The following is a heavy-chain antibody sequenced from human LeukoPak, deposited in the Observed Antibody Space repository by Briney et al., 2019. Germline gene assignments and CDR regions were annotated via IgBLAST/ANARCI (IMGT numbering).Heavy chain of an antibody. J-gene: IGHJ6*03. Sequence: PSETLSLTCTVSGYSISSGYYWGWIRQPPGKGLEWIGSIYHSGSTYYNPSLKSRVTISVDTSKNQFSLKLSSVTAADTAVYYCARVIRLPEGYYYMDVWGKGPRSPSP. V-gene: IGHV4-38-2*02. CDR1: GYSISSGYY. CDR3: ARVIRLPEGYYYMDV. D-gene: IGHD2-15*01. CDR2: IYHSGST.